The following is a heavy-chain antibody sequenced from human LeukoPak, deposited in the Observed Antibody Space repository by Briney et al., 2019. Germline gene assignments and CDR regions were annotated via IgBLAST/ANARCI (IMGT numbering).Heavy chain of an antibody. CDR2: ISYDGSNK. Sequence: GGSLRLSCAASGFTFSSYGMHWVRQAPGKGLEWVAVISYDGSNKYYADSVKGRFTISRDNSKNTLYLQMNSLRAEDTAVYYCAKEHVDLNYFDCWGQGTLVTVSS. J-gene: IGHJ4*02. V-gene: IGHV3-30*18. CDR1: GFTFSSYG. CDR3: AKEHVDLNYFDC. D-gene: IGHD3/OR15-3a*01.